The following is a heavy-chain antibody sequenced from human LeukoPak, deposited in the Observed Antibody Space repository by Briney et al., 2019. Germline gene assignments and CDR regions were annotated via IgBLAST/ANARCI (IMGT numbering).Heavy chain of an antibody. D-gene: IGHD6-19*01. CDR3: TSPWPGIAVAGTDY. V-gene: IGHV3-53*01. CDR2: IYSGGST. CDR1: GFTVSDNY. Sequence: PGGSLRLSCAASGFTVSDNYMSWVRQAPGKGLEWVSVIYSGGSTYYADSVKGRFTISRDNSYNTLYLQMNSLKTEDTAVYYCTSPWPGIAVAGTDYWGQGTLVTVSS. J-gene: IGHJ4*02.